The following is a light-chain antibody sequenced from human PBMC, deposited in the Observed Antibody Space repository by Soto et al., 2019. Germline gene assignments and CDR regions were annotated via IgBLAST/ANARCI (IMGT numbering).Light chain of an antibody. J-gene: IGLJ1*01. Sequence: QSALTQPRSVSGSPGQSVTISCTGTSSAIGGYNYVSWYQQHPGKAPKLMIYTVTKRPSGVPDRFSGSKSDNTASLTISGLQADDEADYYCCSYAGSSSYVFGTGTKLTVL. V-gene: IGLV2-11*01. CDR2: TVT. CDR1: SSAIGGYNY. CDR3: CSYAGSSSYV.